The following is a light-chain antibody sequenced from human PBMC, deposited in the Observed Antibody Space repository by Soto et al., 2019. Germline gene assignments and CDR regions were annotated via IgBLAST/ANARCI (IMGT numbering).Light chain of an antibody. CDR3: QQFYDWPRT. CDR1: QYVGSN. J-gene: IGKJ1*01. V-gene: IGKV3-15*01. Sequence: EIAMTQSPATLSVSPGERVTLSCRASQYVGSNLAWYHHKPAQAPRLLIYRASTRGTGIPARFSGSGSGTEFTVVISSLQSEDFAVYYCQQFYDWPRTFGQGTKVDIK. CDR2: RAS.